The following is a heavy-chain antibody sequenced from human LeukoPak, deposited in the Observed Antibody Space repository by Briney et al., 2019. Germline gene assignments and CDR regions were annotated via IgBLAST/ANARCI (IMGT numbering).Heavy chain of an antibody. CDR3: AAIPYYYDSSGLNYYYYMDV. V-gene: IGHV1-58*02. J-gene: IGHJ6*03. CDR1: GFTFTSSA. D-gene: IGHD3-22*01. Sequence: ASVKVSCKASGFTFTSSAMQWVRQARGQRLEWIGWIVVGSGNTNYAQKFQERVTITRDMSTSTAYMELSSLRSEDTAVYYCAAIPYYYDSSGLNYYYYMDVWGKGTTVTVSS. CDR2: IVVGSGNT.